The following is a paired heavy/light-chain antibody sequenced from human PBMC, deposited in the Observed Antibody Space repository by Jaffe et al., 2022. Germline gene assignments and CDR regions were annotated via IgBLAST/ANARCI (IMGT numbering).Heavy chain of an antibody. CDR3: ARDGFDVLTDSTFHAFDL. V-gene: IGHV3-48*03. CDR1: GFTLSASD. Sequence: EVQLVESGGGLVRPGGSLRLSCVASGFTLSASDMNWVRQVPGRGLQWISYIGSDDTVHYADSVKGRFTISRDNAKNSLFLEMNSLRVDDTATYHCARDGFDVLTDSTFHAFDLWGRGTTVIISS. D-gene: IGHD3-9*01. J-gene: IGHJ3*01. CDR2: IGSDDTV.
Light chain of an antibody. CDR1: QGIFNS. CDR3: QQYYTLPPLT. Sequence: IQMTQSPSSLSASVGDTVTITCRASQGIFNSLAWYQQRPGQVPKLLIHAASRLGSGVPSRFSGSGSGTDYTLTIRSLQPEDFATYYCQQYYTLPPLTFGGGTEVEIK. J-gene: IGKJ4*01. CDR2: AAS. V-gene: IGKV1-NL1*01.